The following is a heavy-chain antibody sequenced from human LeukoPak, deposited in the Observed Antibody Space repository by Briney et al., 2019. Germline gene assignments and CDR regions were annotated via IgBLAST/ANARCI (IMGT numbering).Heavy chain of an antibody. Sequence: GGSLKLSCAASGFTFSGSAMHWVRQASGKGLEWVGRIRSKTNNYATEYAVSVKGRFIISRDDSKNTVFLQMNSLTTEDTAVYYCTRLRGEKASGDYWGQGTLVTVSS. CDR1: GFTFSGSA. CDR3: TRLRGEKASGDY. J-gene: IGHJ4*02. D-gene: IGHD3-10*01. V-gene: IGHV3-73*01. CDR2: IRSKTNNYAT.